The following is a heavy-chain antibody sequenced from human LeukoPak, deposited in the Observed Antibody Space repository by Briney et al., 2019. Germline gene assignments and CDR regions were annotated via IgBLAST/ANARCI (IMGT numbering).Heavy chain of an antibody. Sequence: ASVKVSCKASGYTFTSYGISWVRQAPGQGLEWMGWISAYNGNTNYAQKLQGRVTMTTDTSTSTVYMELRSLRSDDTAVYYCARVHDSSGSDYWGQGTLVTVSS. J-gene: IGHJ4*02. CDR2: ISAYNGNT. CDR1: GYTFTSYG. D-gene: IGHD6-19*01. CDR3: ARVHDSSGSDY. V-gene: IGHV1-18*01.